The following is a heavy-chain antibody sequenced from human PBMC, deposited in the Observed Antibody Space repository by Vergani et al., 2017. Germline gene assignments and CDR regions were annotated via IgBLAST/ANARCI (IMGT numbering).Heavy chain of an antibody. CDR1: GGTFSSYA. CDR3: ARRVDIVATGYNWFDP. Sequence: QVQLVQSGAEVKKPGSSVKVSCKASGGTFSSYAISWVRQAPGQGLEWMGGIIPIFGTANYAQKFQGRVTITADESTSTAYMELSSLRSEDTAVFYCARRVDIVATGYNWFDPWGQGTLVTVSS. V-gene: IGHV1-69*01. J-gene: IGHJ5*02. CDR2: IIPIFGTA. D-gene: IGHD5-12*01.